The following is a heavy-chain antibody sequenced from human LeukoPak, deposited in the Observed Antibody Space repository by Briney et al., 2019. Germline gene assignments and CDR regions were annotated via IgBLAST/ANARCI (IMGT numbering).Heavy chain of an antibody. V-gene: IGHV3-7*01. D-gene: IGHD3-10*01. CDR2: IKQDGSEK. CDR3: ARDFSYAMVRGVILDY. J-gene: IGHJ4*02. CDR1: GFRFSSYA. Sequence: GGSLRLACAASGFRFSSYAMSWVRQAPGKGLEWVANIKQDGSEKYYVDSVKGRFTISRDNAKNSLYLQMNSLRAEDTAVYYCARDFSYAMVRGVILDYWGQGTLVTVSS.